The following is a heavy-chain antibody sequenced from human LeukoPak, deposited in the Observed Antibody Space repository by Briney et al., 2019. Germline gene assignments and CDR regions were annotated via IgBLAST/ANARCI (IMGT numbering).Heavy chain of an antibody. D-gene: IGHD3-3*01. J-gene: IGHJ6*03. V-gene: IGHV1-18*01. CDR3: ARTIYDFWSGPPPRTYYYYYMDV. CDR1: GYTFTSYG. CDR2: ISAYNGNT. Sequence: ASVKVSCKASGYTFTSYGISWVRQAPGQGLEWMGWISAYNGNTNYAQKLQGRVTMTTDTSTSTAYMELRSLRSDDTAVYYCARTIYDFWSGPPPRTYYYYYMDVWGKGTTVTVSS.